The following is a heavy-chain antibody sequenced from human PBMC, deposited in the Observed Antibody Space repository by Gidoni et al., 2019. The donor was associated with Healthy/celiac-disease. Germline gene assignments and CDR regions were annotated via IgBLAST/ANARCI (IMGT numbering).Heavy chain of an antibody. CDR2: ISSSSSYI. D-gene: IGHD3-10*01. CDR3: ARDGSSRGWFDP. J-gene: IGHJ5*02. Sequence: EVQLVESGGGLVKHGGSLRPSRAASGFTFSSYSMNWVRQAPGTGLEWVSSISSSSSYIYYADSVKGRFTISRDNAKNALYLQMNSLRAEDTAVYYCARDGSSRGWFDPWGQGTLVTVSS. CDR1: GFTFSSYS. V-gene: IGHV3-21*01.